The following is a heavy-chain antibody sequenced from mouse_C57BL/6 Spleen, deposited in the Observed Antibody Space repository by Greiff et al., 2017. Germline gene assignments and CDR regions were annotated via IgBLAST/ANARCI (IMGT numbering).Heavy chain of an antibody. D-gene: IGHD1-1*01. Sequence: VQLQQPGTELVKPGASVKLSCKASGYTFTSYWMHWVKQRPGQGLEWIGNINPSNGGTNYNEKFKSKATLTVDKSSSTAYMQLSSLTSEDSAVYYCASPITTVVATDAMDYWGQGTSVTVSS. CDR1: GYTFTSYW. J-gene: IGHJ4*01. CDR2: INPSNGGT. CDR3: ASPITTVVATDAMDY. V-gene: IGHV1-53*01.